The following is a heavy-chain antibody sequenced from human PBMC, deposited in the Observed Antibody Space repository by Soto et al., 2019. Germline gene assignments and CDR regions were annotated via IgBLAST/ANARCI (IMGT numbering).Heavy chain of an antibody. V-gene: IGHV3-30-3*01. CDR3: ARDPKTSGGQHWAFNYFDS. Sequence: GGALRLSCAASGFSFSISPMHWVRQAPGKGPEWVALISYDGTNKFYADSVKGRFTISRDNSKSTLYLQVDSLRPEDAAVYYCARDPKTSGGQHWAFNYFDSWGQGTLVTVSS. D-gene: IGHD7-27*01. J-gene: IGHJ4*02. CDR1: GFSFSISP. CDR2: ISYDGTNK.